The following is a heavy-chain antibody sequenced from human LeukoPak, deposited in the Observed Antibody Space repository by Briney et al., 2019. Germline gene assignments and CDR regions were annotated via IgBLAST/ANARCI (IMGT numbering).Heavy chain of an antibody. CDR2: INEDGSTT. J-gene: IGHJ4*02. D-gene: IGHD7-27*01. V-gene: IGHV3-74*01. CDR1: GFTFSSYW. Sequence: GGSLRLSCAASGFTFSSYWFHWVRQTPGKGLAWVSRINEDGSTTNYADSVKGRFTISRDNAKNTLYLQMNSLRAEDTALYYCAKDFTGARDYWGQGTLVTVSS. CDR3: AKDFTGARDY.